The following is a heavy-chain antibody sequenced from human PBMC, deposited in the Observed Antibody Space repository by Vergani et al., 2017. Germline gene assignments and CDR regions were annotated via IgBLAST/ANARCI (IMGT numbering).Heavy chain of an antibody. V-gene: IGHV4-59*13. Sequence: QVQLEESGPGLVKPSETLSLTCTVPGGSFNPYYWSWIRQSPGKGLEWIGYTYSTGSTNYNPSLNSRVTMSVDTSKNQFSLKLRSLTAADTAVYFCARVMYRDEASTGYRLEGMDIWGQGTTVTISS. CDR2: TYSTGST. J-gene: IGHJ6*02. CDR3: ARVMYRDEASTGYRLEGMDI. CDR1: GGSFNPYY. D-gene: IGHD3-9*01.